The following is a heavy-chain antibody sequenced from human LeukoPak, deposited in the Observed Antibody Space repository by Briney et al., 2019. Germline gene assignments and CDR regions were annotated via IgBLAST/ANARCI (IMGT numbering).Heavy chain of an antibody. CDR2: IYHSGST. D-gene: IGHD2-2*01. Sequence: PSETLSLTCAVSGGSISSGGYSWSWIRQPPGKGLEWIGYIYHSGSTYYNPSLKSRVTISVDRSKSQFSLKLSSVTAADTAVYYCARGVVPAALFDYWGQGTLVTVSS. CDR3: ARGVVPAALFDY. V-gene: IGHV4-30-2*01. J-gene: IGHJ4*02. CDR1: GGSISSGGYS.